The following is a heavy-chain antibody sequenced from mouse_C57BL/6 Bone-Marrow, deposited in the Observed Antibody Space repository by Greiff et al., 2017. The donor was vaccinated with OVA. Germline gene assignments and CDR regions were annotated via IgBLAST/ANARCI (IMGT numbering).Heavy chain of an antibody. CDR2: ISSGGSYT. CDR1: GFTFSSYG. D-gene: IGHD1-1*01. CDR3: ARHGDYGSFFDY. Sequence: EVMLVESGGDLVKPGGSLKLSRAASGFTFSSYGMSWVRQTPDKRLEWVATISSGGSYTYYPDSVKGRFTISRDNAKNTLYLQMSSLKSEDTAMYYCARHGDYGSFFDYWGQGTTLTVSS. V-gene: IGHV5-6*02. J-gene: IGHJ2*01.